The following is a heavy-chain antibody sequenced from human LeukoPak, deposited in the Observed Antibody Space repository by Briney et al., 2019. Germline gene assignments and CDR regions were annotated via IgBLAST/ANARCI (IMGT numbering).Heavy chain of an antibody. V-gene: IGHV3-20*04. CDR3: ARDPTAHYYYYYMDV. J-gene: IGHJ6*03. Sequence: GGSLRLSCAASGFTFSDYSMNWVRQAPGKGLEWVSGINWNGGSTGYADSVKGRFTISRDNAKNSLYLQMNSLRAEDTALYYCARDPTAHYYYYYMDVWGKGTTVTVSS. CDR2: INWNGGST. CDR1: GFTFSDYS.